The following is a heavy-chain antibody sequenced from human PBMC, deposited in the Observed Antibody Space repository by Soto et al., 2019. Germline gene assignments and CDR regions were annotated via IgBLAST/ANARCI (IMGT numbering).Heavy chain of an antibody. V-gene: IGHV4-39*01. D-gene: IGHD1-26*01. J-gene: IGHJ6*02. CDR1: GVSISGSRYS. Sequence: PSETLSLSCTVSGVSISGSRYSWGWIRQPTGRGLEWIGNIYYSGSTYYTPAHKSRVTLSVDTSKNQFSLNLNSVTAADTAVYYCARGGIPPSGYGIAYAMDVWGQGTTVTVSS. CDR3: ARGGIPPSGYGIAYAMDV. CDR2: IYYSGST.